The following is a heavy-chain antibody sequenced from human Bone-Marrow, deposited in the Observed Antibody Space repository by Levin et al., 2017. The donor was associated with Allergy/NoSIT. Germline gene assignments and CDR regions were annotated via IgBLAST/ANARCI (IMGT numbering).Heavy chain of an antibody. D-gene: IGHD4-23*01. CDR1: GFTFSTYA. V-gene: IGHV3-23*01. J-gene: IGHJ4*02. Sequence: GGSLRLSCAASGFTFSTYAMTWVRQAPGKGLEWVLGIDTSGGSTYYAASVRGRFTISRDNSKNTLYLQMNSLRAEDTAVYYCAKVGGWYYFDYWGQGTLVTVSS. CDR2: IDTSGGST. CDR3: AKVGGWYYFDY.